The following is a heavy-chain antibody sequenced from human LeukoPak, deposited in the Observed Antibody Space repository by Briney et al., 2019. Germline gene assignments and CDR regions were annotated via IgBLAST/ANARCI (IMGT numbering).Heavy chain of an antibody. Sequence: ASVKVSCKASGYTFTSYAISWVRQAPGQGLEWMGGIIPIFGTANYAQKFQGRVTITTDESTSTAYMELSSLRSEDTAVYYCARTRGSSSLSGFDPWGQGTLVTVSS. CDR2: IIPIFGTA. V-gene: IGHV1-69*05. D-gene: IGHD6-6*01. CDR1: GYTFTSYA. CDR3: ARTRGSSSLSGFDP. J-gene: IGHJ5*02.